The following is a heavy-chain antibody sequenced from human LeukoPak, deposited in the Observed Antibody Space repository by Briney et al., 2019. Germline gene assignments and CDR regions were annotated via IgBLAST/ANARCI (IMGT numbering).Heavy chain of an antibody. CDR2: ISAYNGNT. CDR1: GYTFTSYG. J-gene: IGHJ4*02. D-gene: IGHD3-22*01. V-gene: IGHV1-18*01. CDR3: ARRTYDYDSSGYYYFDY. Sequence: GASVKVSCKASGYTFTSYGISWVRQAPGQGLEWMGWISAYNGNTNYAQKLQGRVTMTTDTSTSTAYMELRSLRSDDTAVYYCARRTYDYDSSGYYYFDYWGQGTLVTVSS.